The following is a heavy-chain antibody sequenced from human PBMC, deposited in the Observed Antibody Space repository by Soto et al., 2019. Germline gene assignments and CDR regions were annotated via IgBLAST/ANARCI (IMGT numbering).Heavy chain of an antibody. J-gene: IGHJ4*02. V-gene: IGHV4-34*01. Sequence: SGXRSLTCAVYGGSFSGYYWSWIRHPPGKGLEWIGEINHSGSTNYNPSLKSRVTISVDTSKNQFSLKLSSVTAADTAVYYCASLLSGYYFDYWGQGTLVTVSS. D-gene: IGHD3-22*01. CDR2: INHSGST. CDR1: GGSFSGYY. CDR3: ASLLSGYYFDY.